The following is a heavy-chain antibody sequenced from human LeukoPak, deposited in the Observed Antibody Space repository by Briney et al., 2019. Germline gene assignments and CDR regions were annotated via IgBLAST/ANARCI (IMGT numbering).Heavy chain of an antibody. CDR3: AKDPWVGGHYYYMDV. D-gene: IGHD2-15*01. Sequence: GGSLRLSCAASGFAFSTYGMHWVRQAPGKGLDCVAFIRDDGSYEYYPDSVKGRFTISRDNSKNTLYLQMNSLRAEDTAVYYCAKDPWVGGHYYYMDVWGKGTTVTVSS. CDR2: IRDDGSYE. CDR1: GFAFSTYG. J-gene: IGHJ6*03. V-gene: IGHV3-30*02.